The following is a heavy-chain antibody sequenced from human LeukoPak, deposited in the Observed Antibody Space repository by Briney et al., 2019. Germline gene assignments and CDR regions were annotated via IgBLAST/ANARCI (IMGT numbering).Heavy chain of an antibody. D-gene: IGHD3-22*01. CDR3: ARDYYDSRGEAVDI. J-gene: IGHJ3*02. Sequence: SETLSLTCTVSGGSISSHYWSWIRQPPGKGLEWIGYIYYSGNTNYNPALKSRLTISVDTSKNQFSLRLTSMTAADTAMYYCARDYYDSRGEAVDIWGQGTMVTVSS. CDR2: IYYSGNT. CDR1: GGSISSHY. V-gene: IGHV4-59*11.